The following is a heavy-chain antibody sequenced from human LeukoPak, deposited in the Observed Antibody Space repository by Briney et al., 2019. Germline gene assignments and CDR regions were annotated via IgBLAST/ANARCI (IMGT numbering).Heavy chain of an antibody. V-gene: IGHV3-23*01. D-gene: IGHD1-7*01. CDR3: ARDMNYNLDY. CDR2: VTNNGGAT. J-gene: IGHJ4*02. Sequence: GGSLRLSCEASGFTFSSYAMSWVRQAPVRGLEWVAIVTNNGGATYYADSVKGRFTISRDNAKSTLYLEMNSLRAEDTAVYYCARDMNYNLDYWGPGTLVTVSP. CDR1: GFTFSSYA.